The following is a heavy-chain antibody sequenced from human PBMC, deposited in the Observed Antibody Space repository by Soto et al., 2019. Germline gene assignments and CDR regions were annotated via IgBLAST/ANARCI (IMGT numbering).Heavy chain of an antibody. CDR3: AKGEVYDFWSGYPDY. V-gene: IGHV3-30*18. D-gene: IGHD3-3*01. Sequence: PGGSLRLSCAASGFTFSSYGMHWVRQAPGKGLEWVAVISYDGSNKYYADSVKGRFTISRDNPKNTLYLQMNSLRAEDTAVYYCAKGEVYDFWSGYPDYWGQGTLVTVSS. J-gene: IGHJ4*02. CDR2: ISYDGSNK. CDR1: GFTFSSYG.